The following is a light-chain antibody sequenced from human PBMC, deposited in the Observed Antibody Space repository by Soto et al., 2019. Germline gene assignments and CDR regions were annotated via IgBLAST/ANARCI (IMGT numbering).Light chain of an antibody. CDR1: QSINNY. CDR3: QQRSDWPRT. Sequence: EIVLTQSPATLSLSPGERATLSCRASQSINNYLAWFQHKPGQAPRLLIYDASNRATGIPARFSGSGSGTDFTLTISSLEPEDFAVYYCQQRSDWPRTFGQGTKVEIK. CDR2: DAS. V-gene: IGKV3-11*01. J-gene: IGKJ1*01.